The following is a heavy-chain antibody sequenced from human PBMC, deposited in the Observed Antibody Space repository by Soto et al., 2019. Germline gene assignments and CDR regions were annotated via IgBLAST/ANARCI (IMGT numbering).Heavy chain of an antibody. Sequence: QVQLQESGPGLVEPSGTLSLTCTVSGESISSNWWTWVRQPPGKGLEWMGEIYHSGITNYNPSLRWRTTLCVDKSKDRLSLKFFFVTAAATAVYYCADRRSSGPSWGLCTLVTLPS. CDR2: IYHSGIT. J-gene: IGHJ1*01. V-gene: IGHV4-4*02. CDR3: ADRRSSGPS. CDR1: GESISSNW. D-gene: IGHD2-8*02.